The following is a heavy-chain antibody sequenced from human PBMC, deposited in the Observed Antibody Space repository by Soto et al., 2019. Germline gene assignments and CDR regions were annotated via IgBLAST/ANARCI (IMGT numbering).Heavy chain of an antibody. D-gene: IGHD3-16*01. V-gene: IGHV3-48*02. CDR2: ISSSSTSI. CDR3: ARGGDHTPDY. CDR1: GFTFSSYN. Sequence: EVQLVESGGGLVQPGGSLRLSCAASGFTFSSYNMNWVRQAPGKGLEWVSYISSSSTSIYYADSVKGRFTISRDHASNSLSLQMNSLREDDTAVYYWARGGDHTPDYWGQGTLVTVSS. J-gene: IGHJ4*02.